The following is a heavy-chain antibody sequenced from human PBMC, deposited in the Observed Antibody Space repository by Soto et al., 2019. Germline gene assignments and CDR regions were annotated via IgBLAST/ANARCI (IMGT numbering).Heavy chain of an antibody. CDR1: GGSFSGYY. Sequence: PSETLSLTCAVYGGSFSGYYWSWIRQPPGKGLEWIGEINHSGSTNYNPSLKSRVTISVDTSKNQFSLKLSSVTAADTAVYYCARGRILWFGGILTRNKYNWFDPWGQGTLVTVSS. V-gene: IGHV4-34*01. D-gene: IGHD3-10*01. CDR3: ARGRILWFGGILTRNKYNWFDP. J-gene: IGHJ5*02. CDR2: INHSGST.